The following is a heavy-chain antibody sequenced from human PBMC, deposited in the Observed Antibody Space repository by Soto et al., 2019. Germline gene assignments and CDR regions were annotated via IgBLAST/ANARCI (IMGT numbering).Heavy chain of an antibody. J-gene: IGHJ6*02. Sequence: ESLTTSRKSSGYSFTSDWISLVRQMPGKGLEWMGRIDPSDSYTNYSPSFQGHVIISADKSISTAYLQWSSLKASDTAMYYCARAHDYGGNSDYYYGMDVWGQGTTVTVSS. D-gene: IGHD4-17*01. V-gene: IGHV5-10-1*01. CDR3: ARAHDYGGNSDYYYGMDV. CDR1: GYSFTSDW. CDR2: IDPSDSYT.